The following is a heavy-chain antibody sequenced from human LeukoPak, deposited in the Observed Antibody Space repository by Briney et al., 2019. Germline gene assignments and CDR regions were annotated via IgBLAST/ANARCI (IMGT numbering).Heavy chain of an antibody. D-gene: IGHD6-6*01. Sequence: GGSLRLSCAASGFTFSSYAMSWVRQAPGKGLEWVSAISGSGGNTYYADSVKGRFTISRDNSKNTLCLQMNSLRAEDTAVYYCAKDLYTGSWYYGMDVWGQGTTVTVS. CDR2: ISGSGGNT. J-gene: IGHJ6*02. CDR1: GFTFSSYA. V-gene: IGHV3-23*01. CDR3: AKDLYTGSWYYGMDV.